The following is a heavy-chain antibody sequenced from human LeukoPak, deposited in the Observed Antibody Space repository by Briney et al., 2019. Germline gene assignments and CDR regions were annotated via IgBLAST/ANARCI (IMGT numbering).Heavy chain of an antibody. Sequence: ETPCLTCTVSGGSISSNYWSWVRQPPGKGLEWIGYIHYSGRTNYNPSLKSRVTISVDTSKNQFSLKLSSVTAADTAVYYCATEVAPSDHYYYYGMDVWGQGTTVTVSS. V-gene: IGHV4-59*01. CDR3: ATEVAPSDHYYYYGMDV. CDR2: IHYSGRT. D-gene: IGHD5-12*01. CDR1: GGSISSNY. J-gene: IGHJ6*02.